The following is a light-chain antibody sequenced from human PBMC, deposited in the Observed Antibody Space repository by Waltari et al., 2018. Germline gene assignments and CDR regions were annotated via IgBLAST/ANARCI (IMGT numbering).Light chain of an antibody. CDR3: SSPTTSITWV. CDR1: SSDVGNYNR. Sequence: QSALTQPPSVSGSPGQSVPISCTAPSSDVGNYNRVSWYQQSPGTAPKLMIYDVTNRPSGVPDRFSGSKSGNTASLTISGLQAEDEADYYCSSPTTSITWVFGGGTKLTVL. CDR2: DVT. V-gene: IGLV2-18*02. J-gene: IGLJ3*02.